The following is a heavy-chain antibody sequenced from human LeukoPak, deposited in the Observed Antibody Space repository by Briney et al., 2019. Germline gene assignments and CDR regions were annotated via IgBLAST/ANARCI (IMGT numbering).Heavy chain of an antibody. V-gene: IGHV3-48*02. CDR2: LFSCRNTI. Sequence: GGPVSLFYGASGFTYWCYRIHGPAEAPERARVGVAYLFSCRNTIYYADSVKGRFTISRDNAKNSLYLQMNSLRDEDTAVYYCARDSRDPTPSYYYYYYGMDVWGQGTTVTVSS. CDR3: ARDSRDPTPSYYYYYYGMDV. J-gene: IGHJ6*02. CDR1: GFTYWCYR.